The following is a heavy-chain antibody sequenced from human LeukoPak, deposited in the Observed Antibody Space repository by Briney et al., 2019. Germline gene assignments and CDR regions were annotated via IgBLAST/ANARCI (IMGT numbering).Heavy chain of an antibody. Sequence: PSETLSLTCTVSGGSISSYYWSWIRQPPGKGLEWIGYIYYSGSANYNPSLKSRVTISVDTSKNQFSLKLSSVTAADTAVYYCARVSKGYSYGLGYYYYMDVWGKGTTVTISS. CDR1: GGSISSYY. CDR2: IYYSGSA. V-gene: IGHV4-59*01. J-gene: IGHJ6*03. D-gene: IGHD5-18*01. CDR3: ARVSKGYSYGLGYYYYMDV.